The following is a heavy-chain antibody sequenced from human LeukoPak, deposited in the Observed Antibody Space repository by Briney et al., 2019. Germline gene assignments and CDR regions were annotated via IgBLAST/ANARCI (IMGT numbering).Heavy chain of an antibody. CDR2: INHSGST. Sequence: SETLSLTCAVYGGSFSGYYWSWIRQPPGKGLEWIGEINHSGSTNYNPSLKSRVTISVDTSKNQFSLKLSSVTAADTAVYYCARDAGFGEFPWYYYYMDVWGKGTTVTISS. CDR1: GGSFSGYY. D-gene: IGHD3-10*01. CDR3: ARDAGFGEFPWYYYYMDV. J-gene: IGHJ6*03. V-gene: IGHV4-34*01.